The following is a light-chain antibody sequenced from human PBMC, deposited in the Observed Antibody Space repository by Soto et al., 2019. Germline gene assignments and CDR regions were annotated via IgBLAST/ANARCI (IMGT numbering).Light chain of an antibody. CDR3: LLSYSGLV. Sequence: QAVVTQEPSLTVSPGGPVTLTCGPSTGAVTSGHYPYWFQQKPGQAPRTLIYDTSNKHSWTPARFSGSLLGGKAALTLSGAQPEDEAEYYCLLSYSGLVFGGGTKVTVL. CDR1: TGAVTSGHY. J-gene: IGLJ2*01. CDR2: DTS. V-gene: IGLV7-46*01.